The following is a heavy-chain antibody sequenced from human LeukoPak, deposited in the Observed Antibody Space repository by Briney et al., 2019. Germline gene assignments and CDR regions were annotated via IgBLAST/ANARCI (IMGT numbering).Heavy chain of an antibody. J-gene: IGHJ4*02. D-gene: IGHD6-13*01. Sequence: GGSLRLSCAASGFTFGDSSMNWVRQAPGKGLEWVSSIDTSSDYIYYADSVKGRFTISRDNAKNSLYLQMNSLRAEDTAVYYCARDLLSRIAAVDYWGQGTLVTVSS. CDR2: IDTSSDYI. CDR3: ARDLLSRIAAVDY. CDR1: GFTFGDSS. V-gene: IGHV3-21*01.